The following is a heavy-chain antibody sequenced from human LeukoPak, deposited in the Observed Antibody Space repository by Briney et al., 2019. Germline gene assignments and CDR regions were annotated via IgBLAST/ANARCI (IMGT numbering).Heavy chain of an antibody. Sequence: SGGSLRLSCAPSGFTFNSNWMSWVRQSPGKGLEWVAQTNRDGSQKYYVDSVKGRFTISTDNAKNSVSLQMNGLRDEDTAVYYCASSRVANLGFWGQGTLVTVSS. CDR2: TNRDGSQK. CDR3: ASSRVANLGF. V-gene: IGHV3-7*01. D-gene: IGHD4/OR15-4a*01. J-gene: IGHJ4*02. CDR1: GFTFNSNW.